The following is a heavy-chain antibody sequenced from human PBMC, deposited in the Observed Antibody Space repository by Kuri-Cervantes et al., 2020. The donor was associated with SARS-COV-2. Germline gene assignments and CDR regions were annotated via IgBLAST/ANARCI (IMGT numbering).Heavy chain of an antibody. CDR1: GATISSSSYY. Sequence: SETLSLTCTVSGATISSSSYYWGWIRQPPGRGLEWIGNIYYSGSTYYNPSLKSRVTISVDTSKKQFSLKLSSVTAADTAIYYCVRAAAGIYYFDYWGQGTLVTVSS. V-gene: IGHV4-39*01. J-gene: IGHJ4*02. CDR3: VRAAAGIYYFDY. D-gene: IGHD6-13*01. CDR2: IYYSGST.